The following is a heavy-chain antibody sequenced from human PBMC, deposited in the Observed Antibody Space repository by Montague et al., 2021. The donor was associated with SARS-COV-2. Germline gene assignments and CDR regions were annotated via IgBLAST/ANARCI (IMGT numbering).Heavy chain of an antibody. CDR3: ARGRFYYDSGELGS. CDR1: GGSTNNYY. CDR2: IHASGIS. D-gene: IGHD3-22*01. J-gene: IGHJ5*02. V-gene: IGHV4-4*07. Sequence: SETLSLTCTVSGGSTNNYYWSWIRQPPGKGLEWIGRIHASGISTXNPSLETRVTMSVDTSKNQFSLKLSSVTAADTAVYYCARGRFYYDSGELGSWGQGTLVTVSS.